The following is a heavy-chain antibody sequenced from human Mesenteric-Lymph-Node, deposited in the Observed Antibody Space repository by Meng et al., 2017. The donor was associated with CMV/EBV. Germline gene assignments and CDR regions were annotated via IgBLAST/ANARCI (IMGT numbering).Heavy chain of an antibody. CDR1: GFTFDDYT. Sequence: GGSLRLSCAASGFTFDDYTMHWVRQAPGKGLEWVSYISSSGSTIYYADSVKGRFTISRDNAKNSLYLQMNSLRAEDTAVYYCARDAEMATIIDYYYGMDVWGQGTTVTVSS. V-gene: IGHV3-48*04. D-gene: IGHD5-24*01. J-gene: IGHJ6*02. CDR2: ISSSGSTI. CDR3: ARDAEMATIIDYYYGMDV.